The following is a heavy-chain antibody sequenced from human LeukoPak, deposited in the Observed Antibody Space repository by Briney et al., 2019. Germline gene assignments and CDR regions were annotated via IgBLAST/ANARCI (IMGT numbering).Heavy chain of an antibody. V-gene: IGHV3-21*01. CDR3: ARDQGGSCINDY. CDR2: ISSSSSYI. Sequence: PGGSLRLSCAASGFTFSGYSMNWVRQAPGKGLEWVSSISSSSSYIYYADSVKGRFTISRDNAKNSLYLQMNSLRAEDTAVYYCARDQGGSCINDYWGQGTLVTVSS. D-gene: IGHD2-15*01. J-gene: IGHJ4*02. CDR1: GFTFSGYS.